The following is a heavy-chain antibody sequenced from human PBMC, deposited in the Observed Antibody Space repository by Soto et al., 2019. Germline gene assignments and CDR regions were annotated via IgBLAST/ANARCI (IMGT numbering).Heavy chain of an antibody. CDR3: ARVPPPDYGDYVYFDY. V-gene: IGHV3-30-3*01. CDR1: GFTFSSYA. CDR2: ISYDGSDK. J-gene: IGHJ4*02. D-gene: IGHD4-17*01. Sequence: GGSLRLSCAASGFTFSSYAMHWVRQAPGKGLEWVAVISYDGSDKYYADSVRGRFTISRDNSKNTLYLQMNSLRAEDTAVYYCARVPPPDYGDYVYFDYWGQGTLVTVS.